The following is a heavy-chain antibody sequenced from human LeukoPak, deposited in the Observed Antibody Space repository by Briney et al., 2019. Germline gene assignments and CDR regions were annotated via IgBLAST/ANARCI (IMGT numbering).Heavy chain of an antibody. Sequence: ASVKVSCKASGGTFSSYAISWVRQAPGQGLEWMGRIIPIFGTANYAQKFQGRVTITTDESTSTAHMELSSLRSEDTAVYYCGAVAEQTIDYWGQGTLVTVSS. CDR3: GAVAEQTIDY. D-gene: IGHD6-19*01. CDR1: GGTFSSYA. J-gene: IGHJ4*02. V-gene: IGHV1-69*05. CDR2: IIPIFGTA.